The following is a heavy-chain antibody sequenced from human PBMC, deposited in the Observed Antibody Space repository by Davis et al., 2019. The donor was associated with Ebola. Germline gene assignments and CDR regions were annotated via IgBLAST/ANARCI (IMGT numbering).Heavy chain of an antibody. D-gene: IGHD3-3*01. CDR3: ARVHYDFWSGYYTGNWFDP. CDR1: GGSISSYY. V-gene: IGHV4-59*01. CDR2: IYYSGST. Sequence: MPGGSLRLSCTVSGGSISSYYWSWIRQPPGKGLEWIGYIYYSGSTNYNPSLKSRVTISVDTSKNQFSLKLSSVTAADTAVYYYARVHYDFWSGYYTGNWFDPWGQGTLVTVSS. J-gene: IGHJ5*02.